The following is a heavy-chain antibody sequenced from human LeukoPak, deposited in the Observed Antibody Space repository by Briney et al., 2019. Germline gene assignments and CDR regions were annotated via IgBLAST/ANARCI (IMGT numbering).Heavy chain of an antibody. D-gene: IGHD3-22*01. CDR2: INPNSGGT. Sequence: ASVKVSCKASGYTFTGYYMHWVRQAPGQGLEWMGWINPNSGGTNYAQKFQGRVTMTRDTSISTAYMELSRLRSDDTAVYYCARDRGIVVVINWFDPWGQGTLVTVSS. CDR3: ARDRGIVVVINWFDP. J-gene: IGHJ5*02. V-gene: IGHV1-2*02. CDR1: GYTFTGYY.